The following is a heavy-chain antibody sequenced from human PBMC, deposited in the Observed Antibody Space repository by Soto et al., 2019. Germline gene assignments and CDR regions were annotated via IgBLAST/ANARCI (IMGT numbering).Heavy chain of an antibody. Sequence: QAQLVQSAAEVKKPGASVKVSCKASGYTFIRYGITWVRQAPGQGLEWMGWISPYNDYTNYAQKLQGRDRMTTDTTTRTVYKELRSLRSDDPAMYYCARGGYYEKAWGKFSYYGLDVWGQGPTVTVSS. D-gene: IGHD3-16*01. V-gene: IGHV1-18*01. CDR2: ISPYNDYT. CDR1: GYTFIRYG. J-gene: IGHJ6*02. CDR3: ARGGYYEKAWGKFSYYGLDV.